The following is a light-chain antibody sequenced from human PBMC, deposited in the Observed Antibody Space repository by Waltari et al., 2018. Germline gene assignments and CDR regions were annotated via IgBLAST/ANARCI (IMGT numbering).Light chain of an antibody. CDR3: QQYYSPPQT. Sequence: DIVMTQSPDSLAVFLGERATINCKSSQSVLHTSNKNNYLAWYQQKPGQPLKLPIYWASTRDYGVPDRFSGSGSGTDFTLTISSLQAEDVAVYYCQQYYSPPQTFGQGTKVEIK. J-gene: IGKJ1*01. CDR2: WAS. V-gene: IGKV4-1*01. CDR1: QSVLHTSNKNNY.